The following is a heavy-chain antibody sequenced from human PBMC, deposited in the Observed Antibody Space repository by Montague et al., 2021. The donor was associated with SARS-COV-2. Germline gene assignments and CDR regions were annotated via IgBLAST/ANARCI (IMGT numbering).Heavy chain of an antibody. CDR1: GGSVSSRSYY. CDR3: ARRGDYDVQRFDY. J-gene: IGHJ4*02. Sequence: SETLSLTCTVSGGSVSSRSYYWVWIRQPPGKGLEWIVSIYYSGSTHYYPSLKIRVSISVYTSKNQFSLKLSSVTAAATSLYYCARRGDYDVQRFDYWGQGTLVTVSS. CDR2: IYYSGST. V-gene: IGHV4-39*01. D-gene: IGHD4-17*01.